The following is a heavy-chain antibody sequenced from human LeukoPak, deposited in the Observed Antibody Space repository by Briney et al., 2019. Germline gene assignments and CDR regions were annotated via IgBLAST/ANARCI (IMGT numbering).Heavy chain of an antibody. Sequence: GESLKISCKGSGYSFTSYWIGWVRQMPGKGLEWMGIIYPGDSDTRYSPSFQGQVTISADKSISTAYLQWSSLKASDTAMYYCARIYCSTTSCENYYYGMDVWGQGTTVTVSS. CDR3: ARIYCSTTSCENYYYGMDV. V-gene: IGHV5-51*01. D-gene: IGHD2-2*01. CDR1: GYSFTSYW. CDR2: IYPGDSDT. J-gene: IGHJ6*02.